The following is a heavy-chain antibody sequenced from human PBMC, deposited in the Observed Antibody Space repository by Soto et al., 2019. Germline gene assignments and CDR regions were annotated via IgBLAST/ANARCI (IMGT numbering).Heavy chain of an antibody. CDR3: ARRYGSAFDI. CDR2: IYYSGRT. J-gene: IGHJ3*02. D-gene: IGHD4-17*01. V-gene: IGHV4-59*08. Sequence: QVQLQESGPGLVKPSETLSLTCTVSGCSISSYYCSWIRQPPGKGLEWIGYIYYSGRTNYNPVLKSRVTISVDTSKNKYSLKLSSVSAADTAVYYCARRYGSAFDIWGQVTMVTVSS. CDR1: GCSISSYY.